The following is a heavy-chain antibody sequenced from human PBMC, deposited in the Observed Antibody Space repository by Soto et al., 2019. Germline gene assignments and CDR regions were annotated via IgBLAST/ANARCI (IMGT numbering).Heavy chain of an antibody. V-gene: IGHV3-30*18. CDR1: GFAFSHFG. D-gene: IGHD2-2*01. Sequence: GGSLRLSCSASGFAFSHFGMHWVRQAPGKGLEWMTSVSYDGTNKYYADSVKGRFTISRDYSANTLYLQMNSLTAEDTAVYYCAKDRGYQLPWGMDVWGQGTAVTVSS. CDR3: AKDRGYQLPWGMDV. CDR2: VSYDGTNK. J-gene: IGHJ6*02.